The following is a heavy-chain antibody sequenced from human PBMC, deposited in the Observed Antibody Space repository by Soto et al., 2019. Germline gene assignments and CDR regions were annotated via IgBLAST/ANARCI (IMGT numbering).Heavy chain of an antibody. CDR3: ARDITRFGEVLYS. V-gene: IGHV3-30-3*01. D-gene: IGHD3-10*01. J-gene: IGHJ4*02. CDR1: GFTFSDFA. Sequence: QVQLVESGGGVVQPGRSLRLSCAVSGFTFSDFAMHWVRQAPGKGLEWVTLISYDGSSKYYVDSVKGRFTISRDNSKTTLYLQMNSLRTEDTAVYYCARDITRFGEVLYSWGQGTQVTVSS. CDR2: ISYDGSSK.